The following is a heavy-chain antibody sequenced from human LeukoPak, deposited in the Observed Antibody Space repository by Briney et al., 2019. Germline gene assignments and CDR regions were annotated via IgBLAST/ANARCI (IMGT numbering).Heavy chain of an antibody. V-gene: IGHV1-8*01. J-gene: IGHJ6*03. CDR1: GYTFTSYD. D-gene: IGHD1-26*01. Sequence: ASVKVSCKASGYTFTSYDINWVRQATGQGLEWMGWMNPNSGNTGYAQKFQGRVTMTRNTSISTAYMELSSLRSEDTAVYYCARAGSSYYYYYVDVWGKGTTVTVSS. CDR2: MNPNSGNT. CDR3: ARAGSSYYYYYVDV.